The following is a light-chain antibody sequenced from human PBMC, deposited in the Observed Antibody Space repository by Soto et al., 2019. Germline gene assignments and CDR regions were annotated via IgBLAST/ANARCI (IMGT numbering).Light chain of an antibody. Sequence: TQSPVTLSVSPGEGVTITCRASQSISSWLAWYQQTPGEAPKLLIYDASALPRGVPSRFSGSGSGTKFTLTIASLQPDDFATYYCQQYETFSGTFGPGTKVDIK. CDR3: QQYETFSGT. CDR2: DAS. V-gene: IGKV1-5*01. CDR1: QSISSW. J-gene: IGKJ1*01.